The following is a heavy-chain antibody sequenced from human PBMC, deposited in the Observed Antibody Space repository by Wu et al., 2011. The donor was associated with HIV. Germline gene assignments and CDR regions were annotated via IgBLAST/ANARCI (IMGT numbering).Heavy chain of an antibody. V-gene: IGHV1-18*01. CDR2: VSGYNGDT. CDR1: GYTFAKYG. J-gene: IGHJ6*03. CDR3: AREGVLPAPIPHYMDV. D-gene: IGHD2-2*01. Sequence: LAQSGDEVKKPGASVKVSCKTSGYTFAKYGITWVRQAPGQGLEWMGWVSGYNGDTKYAQKFRGRVTMTTDTSTTTAYLEVRSLRSDDTAIYYCAREGVLPAPIPHYMDVWGKGTAVTVSS.